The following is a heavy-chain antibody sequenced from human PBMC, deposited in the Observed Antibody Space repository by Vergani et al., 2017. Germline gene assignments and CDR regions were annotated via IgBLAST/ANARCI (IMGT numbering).Heavy chain of an antibody. J-gene: IGHJ1*01. V-gene: IGHV1-46*01. Sequence: QVQLVQSGAEVKKPGASVKVYCKASGYTFTNYYMHWVRQAPGQGLEWMGIINPSGGYTSNAQKFQGRVTMTRDTSTTTVYMELSSLRSEDTAVYYCTQGRGPEYFQHWGQGTLVTVSS. CDR2: INPSGGYT. CDR1: GYTFTNYY. CDR3: TQGRGPEYFQH.